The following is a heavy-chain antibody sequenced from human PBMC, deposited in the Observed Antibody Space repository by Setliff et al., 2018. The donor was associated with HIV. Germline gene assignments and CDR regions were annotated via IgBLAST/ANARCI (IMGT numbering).Heavy chain of an antibody. Sequence: ASVKVSCKSSGYSFGDYYIHWVRQAPGQGLEWMGVINPAGGNSHYAQKFQGRVTITRDTSASTAYMELSSLRSEDTAVYYCARLNRWSIAVAGTHLYYYGIDVWGQGTTVTVSS. CDR2: INPAGGNS. CDR1: GYSFGDYY. D-gene: IGHD6-19*01. J-gene: IGHJ6*02. CDR3: ARLNRWSIAVAGTHLYYYGIDV. V-gene: IGHV1-46*01.